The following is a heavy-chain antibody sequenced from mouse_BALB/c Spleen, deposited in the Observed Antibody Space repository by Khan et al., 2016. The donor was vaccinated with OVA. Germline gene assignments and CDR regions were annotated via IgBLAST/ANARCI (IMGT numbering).Heavy chain of an antibody. D-gene: IGHD1-2*01. Sequence: QLEESGPGLVKPSQSLSLTCTVTGYSITSGYGWNWNRQFPGNKLEWMGFLSYSGSTNYNPSLKNRITITRDNSKNHFFSQLNSVTTEDTATYYCARTAKIKYWGQGTTLTVSS. J-gene: IGHJ2*01. V-gene: IGHV3-2*02. CDR2: LSYSGST. CDR1: GYSITSGYG. CDR3: ARTAKIKY.